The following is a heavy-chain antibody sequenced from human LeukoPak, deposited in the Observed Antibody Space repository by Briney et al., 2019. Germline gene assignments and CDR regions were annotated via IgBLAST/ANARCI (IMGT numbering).Heavy chain of an antibody. Sequence: GGSLRLSCAASGFTVSSNYMSWVPHAPGEGLEGVSVIYSGGRTYYTDSVKNRFTISRDNSKTTLYLQRNSLRAEDTAVYYCARGRSSGWFWWDYWGERALGTVSS. CDR3: ARGRSSGWFWWDY. D-gene: IGHD6-19*01. CDR1: GFTVSSNY. V-gene: IGHV3-66*01. J-gene: IGHJ4*02. CDR2: IYSGGRT.